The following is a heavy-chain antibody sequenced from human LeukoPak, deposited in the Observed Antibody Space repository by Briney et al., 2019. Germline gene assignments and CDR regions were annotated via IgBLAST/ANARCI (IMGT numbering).Heavy chain of an antibody. D-gene: IGHD6-13*01. J-gene: IGHJ6*03. CDR3: VRDPSYGSSWYYYMDV. CDR2: ISSSSFKI. CDR1: EFTFVRYA. Sequence: GGSLRLSCAASEFTFVRYAMNWVRQAPGKGLEWVSYISSSSFKIGYADSVKGRFTISRDNSKNSLYLQMDSLRVEDTAVYYCVRDPSYGSSWYYYMDVWGKGTTVTVPS. V-gene: IGHV3-48*04.